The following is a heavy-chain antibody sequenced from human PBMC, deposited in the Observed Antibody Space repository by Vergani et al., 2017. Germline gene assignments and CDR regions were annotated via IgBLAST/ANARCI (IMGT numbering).Heavy chain of an antibody. V-gene: IGHV3-30*02. CDR3: AKEGGGYCSCGTCYPEY. CDR2: IRSDESRR. J-gene: IGHJ4*02. Sequence: QVQLVESGGGVVQPGGSLRLSCAASGFTFNSYGMHWVRQAPGKGLEWVASIRSDESRRYYGDSMEGPFTISRDNSKITLYLQMKSLRPEDTAVYYCAKEGGGYCSCGTCYPEYWGQGTLVIVSS. CDR1: GFTFNSYG. D-gene: IGHD2-15*01.